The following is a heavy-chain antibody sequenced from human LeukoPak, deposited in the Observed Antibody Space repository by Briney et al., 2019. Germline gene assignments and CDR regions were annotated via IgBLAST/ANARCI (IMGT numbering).Heavy chain of an antibody. CDR3: ARGYCSGGSWPVDY. J-gene: IGHJ4*02. Sequence: ASVKVSCKASGYTFTGYYMHWVRQAPGQGLEWMGWINPNSGGTNYAQKFQGMITLTRDTTISTAYMERSRLRSDDTALYYCARGYCSGGSWPVDYWGQGTLVTVSS. CDR2: INPNSGGT. V-gene: IGHV1-2*02. D-gene: IGHD2-15*01. CDR1: GYTFTGYY.